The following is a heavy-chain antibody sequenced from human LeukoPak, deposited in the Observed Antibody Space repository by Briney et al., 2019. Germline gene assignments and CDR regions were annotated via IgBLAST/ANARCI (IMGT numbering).Heavy chain of an antibody. Sequence: RGSLRLSCAASGFTFSSYAMSWVRQAPGKGLEWVSAISGSGGSTYYADSVKGRFTISRDNSKNTLYLQMNSLRAEDTAVYYCAKDDYVWGSYPYWGQGTLVTVSS. J-gene: IGHJ4*02. CDR1: GFTFSSYA. D-gene: IGHD3-16*02. CDR3: AKDDYVWGSYPY. CDR2: ISGSGGST. V-gene: IGHV3-23*01.